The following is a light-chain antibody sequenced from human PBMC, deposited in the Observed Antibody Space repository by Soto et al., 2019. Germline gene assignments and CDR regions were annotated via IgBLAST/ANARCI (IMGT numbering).Light chain of an antibody. J-gene: IGKJ1*01. CDR2: DTS. V-gene: IGKV3-11*01. CDR1: KILNTH. CDR3: QQRNDWWT. Sequence: PGARSTLYCTASKILNTHLAWYQQKPGQPPRLLIYDTSTRATGIPARFSGRGSGTDFTLTISSLEPEDSAVYYCQQRNDWWTFGPGTKVDIK.